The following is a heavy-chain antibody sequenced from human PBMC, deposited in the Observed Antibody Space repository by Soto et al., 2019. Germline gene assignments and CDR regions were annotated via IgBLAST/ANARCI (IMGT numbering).Heavy chain of an antibody. Sequence: SETLSLTCAVSGGSISSGGYSWSWIRQPPGKGLEWIGYIYHSGSTYYNPSLKSRVTISVDRSRNQFSLKLSSVTAADTAVYYCASSSDYDSSVYYPEGWFDPWGQGTLVTVSS. D-gene: IGHD3-22*01. J-gene: IGHJ5*02. V-gene: IGHV4-30-2*01. CDR2: IYHSGST. CDR1: GGSISSGGYS. CDR3: ASSSDYDSSVYYPEGWFDP.